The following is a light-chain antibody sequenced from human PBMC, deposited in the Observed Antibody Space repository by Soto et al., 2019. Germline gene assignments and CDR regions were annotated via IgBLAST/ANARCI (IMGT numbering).Light chain of an antibody. CDR3: SSYTSSSAV. CDR1: SSDVGGYNY. V-gene: IGLV2-14*01. Sequence: QSALTQPASVSGSPGQSITISCTGTSSDVGGYNYVSWYQQHPGKAPKLMIYDVSNRPSGVSNRFSGSKSGNTASLTISGLQDEDDDDYYCSSYTSSSAVFGAGTKLTVL. J-gene: IGLJ2*01. CDR2: DVS.